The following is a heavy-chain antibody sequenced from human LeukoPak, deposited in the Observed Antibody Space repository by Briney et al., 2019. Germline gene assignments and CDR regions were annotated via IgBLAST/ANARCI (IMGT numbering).Heavy chain of an antibody. J-gene: IGHJ4*02. CDR3: ASSSGSESGSYPFDY. CDR1: GGSISSSSYY. Sequence: SETLSLTCTVSGGSISSSSYYWGWIRQPPGKGLEWIGSIYYSGSTYYNPSLKSRVTISVDTSKNQFSLKLSSVTAADTAVHYCASSSGSESGSYPFDYWGQGTLVTVSS. CDR2: IYYSGST. D-gene: IGHD1-26*01. V-gene: IGHV4-39*01.